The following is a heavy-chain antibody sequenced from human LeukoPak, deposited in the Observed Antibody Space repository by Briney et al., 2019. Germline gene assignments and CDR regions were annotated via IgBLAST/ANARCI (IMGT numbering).Heavy chain of an antibody. CDR3: ARAPSIAAPYTFDY. CDR1: GGTFSSYA. V-gene: IGHV1-69*04. D-gene: IGHD6-6*01. J-gene: IGHJ4*02. CDR2: IIPILGIA. Sequence: SVKVSYKASGGTFSSYAISWVRQAPGQGLEWMGRIIPILGIANYAQKFQGRVTITADKSTSTAYMELSSLRSEDTAVYYCARAPSIAAPYTFDYWGQGTLVTVSS.